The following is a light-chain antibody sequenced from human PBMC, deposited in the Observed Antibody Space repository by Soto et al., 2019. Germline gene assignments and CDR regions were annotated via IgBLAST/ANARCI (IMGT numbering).Light chain of an antibody. Sequence: IVMTQSPATLSVSPCEVATLSCRASQSVSSKLAWYQQKPGQAPRLLIYGASTRATGIPARFSGSGSGTEFTLTISSLEPEDFAVYYCQQRSNWPPTFGQGTRLEIK. V-gene: IGKV3-15*01. CDR3: QQRSNWPPT. CDR2: GAS. J-gene: IGKJ5*01. CDR1: QSVSSK.